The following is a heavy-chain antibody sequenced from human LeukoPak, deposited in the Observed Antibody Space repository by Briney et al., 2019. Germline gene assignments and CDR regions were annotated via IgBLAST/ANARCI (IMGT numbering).Heavy chain of an antibody. CDR1: GFTFSNYA. CDR3: AKGLSYYYDSSGYYYFDY. Sequence: PGGSLRLSCAASGFTFSNYAMHWVRQAPGKGLEWVAVISYDGSNKFYADSVKGRFTISRDNSKNTLYLQMNSLRAEDTAVYYCAKGLSYYYDSSGYYYFDYRGQGTLVTVSS. D-gene: IGHD3-22*01. J-gene: IGHJ4*02. V-gene: IGHV3-30*04. CDR2: ISYDGSNK.